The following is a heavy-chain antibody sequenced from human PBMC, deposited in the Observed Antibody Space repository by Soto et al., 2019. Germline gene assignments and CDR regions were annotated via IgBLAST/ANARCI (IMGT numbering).Heavy chain of an antibody. D-gene: IGHD3-10*01. V-gene: IGHV1-18*01. CDR2: VSPYSGNT. Sequence: QLQLVQSGVEVKKPGSSLKVSCQASGDTLTSYGISWVRQAPGQGLEWMGWVSPYSGNTNYSPKVQGRVTLTTDTTTSTAYMELRSLTSDDTGVYYCAAGTFLGPWQYWGQGTLVTVSS. CDR3: AAGTFLGPWQY. J-gene: IGHJ4*02. CDR1: GDTLTSYG.